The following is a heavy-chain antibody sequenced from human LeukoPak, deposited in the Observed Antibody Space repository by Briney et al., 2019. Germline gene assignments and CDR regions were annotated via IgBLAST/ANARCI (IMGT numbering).Heavy chain of an antibody. CDR2: ISRRSSTI. Sequence: GGPLRFPCAALGLTFTSSGMNWVGKAPGKGLEWVSYISRRSSTIYYADAVKGRFTIYRENAKYSLYLQMNSLRDEDRAVDYCAREESGSYFSWSVGYFDYWGQGTLVTVSS. CDR3: AREESGSYFSWSVGYFDY. D-gene: IGHD1-26*01. V-gene: IGHV3-48*02. J-gene: IGHJ4*02. CDR1: GLTFTSSG.